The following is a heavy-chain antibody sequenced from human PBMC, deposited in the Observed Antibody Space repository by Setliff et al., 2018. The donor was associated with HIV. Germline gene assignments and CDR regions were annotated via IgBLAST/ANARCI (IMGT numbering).Heavy chain of an antibody. Sequence: GGSLRLSCAASGFIFSSHGMHWVRQAPGKGLEWVAFIRYDESDKQYADSVRGRFTISRDNSKNTLYLQMNSLRAEDTAVYYCAKNLYRSGWSPLDYWGQGTLVTVSS. CDR2: IRYDESDK. D-gene: IGHD6-13*01. J-gene: IGHJ4*02. CDR1: GFIFSSHG. V-gene: IGHV3-30*02. CDR3: AKNLYRSGWSPLDY.